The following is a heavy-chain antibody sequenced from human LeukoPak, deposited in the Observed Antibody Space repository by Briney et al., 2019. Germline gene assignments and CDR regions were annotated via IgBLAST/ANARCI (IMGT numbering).Heavy chain of an antibody. Sequence: GESLQISCKGSGYSFTSYWIGWVRPMPGKGLEWMGIIYPGDSDTRYSPSFQGQVTISADKSISTAYLQWSSLKASDTAMYYCARLGCSGGCCYPDYYYYYMDVWGKGTTVTVSS. V-gene: IGHV5-51*01. D-gene: IGHD2-15*01. CDR1: GYSFTSYW. CDR2: IYPGDSDT. CDR3: ARLGCSGGCCYPDYYYYYMDV. J-gene: IGHJ6*03.